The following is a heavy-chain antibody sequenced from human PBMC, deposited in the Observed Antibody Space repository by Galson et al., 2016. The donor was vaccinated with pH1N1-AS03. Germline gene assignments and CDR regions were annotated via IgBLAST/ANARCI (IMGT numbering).Heavy chain of an antibody. J-gene: IGHJ1*01. D-gene: IGHD6-13*01. V-gene: IGHV3-30-3*01. Sequence: SLRLSCAASGFIFSDYAMHWVRQAPGKGLEWVAFISYDTAREQYADSVKGRFTISKDRPRNMLYLELNNLRVEDTAVYYCVRVTGCSSTWYPFHQGGQGTLFRVSA. CDR2: ISYDTARE. CDR3: VRVTGCSSTWYPFHQ. CDR1: GFIFSDYA.